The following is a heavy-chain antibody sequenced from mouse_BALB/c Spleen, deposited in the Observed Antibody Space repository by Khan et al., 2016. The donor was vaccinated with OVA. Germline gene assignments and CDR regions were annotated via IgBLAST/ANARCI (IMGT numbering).Heavy chain of an antibody. CDR1: GFSFSSYT. D-gene: IGHD2-1*01. CDR2: ISSGSSYT. V-gene: IGHV5-6-4*01. CDR3: SRDGNYAHWYFDV. Sequence: EVELVESGGGLVKPGGSLKLSCAASGFSFSSYTMSWVRQTPEKRLEWVATISSGSSYTYYPDSVKGRFTISRDHAKNPLYLQMSSLKSEDTDMDYCSRDGNYAHWYFDVWGAGTTVTVSS. J-gene: IGHJ1*01.